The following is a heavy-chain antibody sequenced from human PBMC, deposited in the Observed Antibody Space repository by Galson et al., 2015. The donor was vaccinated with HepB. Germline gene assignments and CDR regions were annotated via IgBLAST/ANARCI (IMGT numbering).Heavy chain of an antibody. Sequence: SVKVSCKASGSTFTSYGISWVRQAPGQGLEWMGWISAYIGNTNYAQKLQGRVTMTTDISTSTAYMELRSLRSDDTAVYYCARVAVVVTAPEFDYWGQGTLVTVSS. CDR1: GSTFTSYG. CDR3: ARVAVVVTAPEFDY. V-gene: IGHV1-18*04. CDR2: ISAYIGNT. D-gene: IGHD2-21*02. J-gene: IGHJ4*02.